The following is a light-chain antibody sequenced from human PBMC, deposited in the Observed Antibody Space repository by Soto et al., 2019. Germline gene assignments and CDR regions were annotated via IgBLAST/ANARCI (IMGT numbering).Light chain of an antibody. V-gene: IGKV1-5*03. CDR1: HSIFKW. CDR3: QQYNTFLT. J-gene: IGKJ4*01. Sequence: DIQMTQSPTTLSASVGDRVTITCRASHSIFKWLAWYQQRPGKAPNLVIYEASTLQSGVPSRFSGSGSGTEFTLTISSLQPDDSATYYCQQYNTFLTCGGGTKVEIK. CDR2: EAS.